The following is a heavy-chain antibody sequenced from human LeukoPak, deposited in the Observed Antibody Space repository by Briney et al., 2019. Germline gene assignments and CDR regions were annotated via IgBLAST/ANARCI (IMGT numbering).Heavy chain of an antibody. D-gene: IGHD6-19*01. CDR3: ASHVTVLGTRGFDY. V-gene: IGHV4-34*01. CDR2: IYHGGDT. J-gene: IGHJ4*02. Sequence: PGGSLRLSCAASGFTFSDYYMSWIRRPPGKGLEWIGEIYHGGDTNYDPSVKSRVTMSVDKSKNHFSLNLRSVTAADTAIYYCASHVTVLGTRGFDYWGQGILVTVSS. CDR1: GFTFSDYY.